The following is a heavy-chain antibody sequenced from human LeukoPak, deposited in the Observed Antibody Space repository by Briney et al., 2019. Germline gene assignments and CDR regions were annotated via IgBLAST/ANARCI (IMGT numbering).Heavy chain of an antibody. J-gene: IGHJ4*02. CDR1: GYTFTSYY. V-gene: IGHV1-46*01. CDR3: ARGATMVRGASDY. D-gene: IGHD3-10*01. Sequence: ASVKVSCKASGYTFTSYYMHWVRQAPGQGLEWMGIINPSGGSTSYAQKFQGRVTMTRNTSISTAYMELSSLRSEDTAVYYCARGATMVRGASDYWGQGTLVTVSS. CDR2: INPSGGST.